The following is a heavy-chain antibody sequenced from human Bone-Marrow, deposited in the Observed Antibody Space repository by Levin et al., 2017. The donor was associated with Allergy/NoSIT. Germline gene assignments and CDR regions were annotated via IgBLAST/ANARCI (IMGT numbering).Heavy chain of an antibody. CDR3: ARHDERRYGFDI. Sequence: PSETLSLTCTVSGDSISSSSYYWGWIRQTPGRGLEWVGSVSYTGSALYNPSLKSRLTIVADMSKNQVSLRVISVTAADTAIYYSARHDERRYGFDIWGQGTMVTVSS. CDR2: VSYTGSA. CDR1: GDSISSSSYY. J-gene: IGHJ3*02. V-gene: IGHV4-39*01.